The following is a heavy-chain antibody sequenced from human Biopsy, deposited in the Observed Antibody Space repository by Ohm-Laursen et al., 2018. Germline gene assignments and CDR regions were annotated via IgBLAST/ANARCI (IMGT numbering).Heavy chain of an antibody. V-gene: IGHV3-30*18. Sequence: SLRLSCAASGFTLSGYSMNWVRQAPGKGLGWVAFIFYDGSNTYYADSVKGRFTISRDNSRDTLYLQMSSLRAEDTAVYYCAKDRYNYTPIGGFSMDVWGQGTTVTVSS. J-gene: IGHJ6*02. CDR2: IFYDGSNT. CDR1: GFTLSGYS. D-gene: IGHD5-18*01. CDR3: AKDRYNYTPIGGFSMDV.